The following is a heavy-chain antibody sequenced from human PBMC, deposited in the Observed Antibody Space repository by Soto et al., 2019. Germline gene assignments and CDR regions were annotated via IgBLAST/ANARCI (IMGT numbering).Heavy chain of an antibody. D-gene: IGHD3-9*01. CDR1: GYTFTSYA. CDR2: INAGNGNT. Sequence: ASVKVSCKASGYTFTSYAMHWVRQAPGQRLEWMGWINAGNGNTKYSQKFQGRVTITRDTSASTAYMELSSLRSEDTAVYYCARMYYDILTGYHDAFDIWGQGTMVTVSS. CDR3: ARMYYDILTGYHDAFDI. J-gene: IGHJ3*02. V-gene: IGHV1-3*01.